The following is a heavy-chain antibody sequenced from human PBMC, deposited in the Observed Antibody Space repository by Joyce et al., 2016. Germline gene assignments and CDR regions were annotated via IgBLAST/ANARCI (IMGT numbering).Heavy chain of an antibody. CDR2: IDYRGGI. V-gene: IGHV4-34*02. CDR1: NESFTAYY. D-gene: IGHD1-14*01. J-gene: IGHJ3*01. Sequence: QVQLQQWGTGLLKPSETLSLTCAVFNESFTAYYWTWIRPPPGKGLEWIGEIDYRGGINYNPSLKSRVGISRDTSKSQFSLKLTSVIAADTAVYYCARGTGVFYVWGQGTMVSVSS. CDR3: ARGTGVFYV.